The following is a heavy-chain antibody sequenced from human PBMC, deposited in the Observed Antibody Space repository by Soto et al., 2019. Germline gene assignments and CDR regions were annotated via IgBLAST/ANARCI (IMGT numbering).Heavy chain of an antibody. V-gene: IGHV3-30*18. J-gene: IGHJ4*02. CDR3: AKDFSQGY. CDR2: ISDDGSNE. Sequence: QVQLVESGGGEVQPGRSLRLSCAASGFTFSNYGMHWVRQAPGKGLEWVAVISDDGSNEYYADSVKGRFTISRDNSKNTLYLQMNSLRAEDTAVYYCAKDFSQGYWGQGTLVTVSS. CDR1: GFTFSNYG.